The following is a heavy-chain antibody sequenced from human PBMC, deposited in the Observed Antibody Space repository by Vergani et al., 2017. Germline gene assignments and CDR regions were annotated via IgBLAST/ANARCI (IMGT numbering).Heavy chain of an antibody. CDR3: ARVYLAAAYYYYGMDV. CDR1: GFTFSSYA. J-gene: IGHJ6*02. D-gene: IGHD6-13*01. V-gene: IGHV3-30-3*01. CDR2: ISYDGSNK. Sequence: QVQLVESGGGVVQPGRSLRLSCAASGFTFSSYAMHWVRQAPGKGLEWVAVISYDGSNKYYADSVKGRFTISRDNSKNTLYLQMNSLRAEDTAVYYCARVYLAAAYYYYGMDVWGQGTTVTVSS.